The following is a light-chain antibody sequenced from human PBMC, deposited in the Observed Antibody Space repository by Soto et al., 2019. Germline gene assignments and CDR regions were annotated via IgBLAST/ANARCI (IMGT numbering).Light chain of an antibody. V-gene: IGLV1-40*01. Sequence: QSVLTQPPSVSGAPGQRVTISCTGSSSNIGAGYDVHWYQQFPGTAPKLLIYANNNRPXXXXXXXSASKSGTSASLAITGXXXXXXXXXYCQSYDTNLRGVFGTGTKVTVL. J-gene: IGLJ1*01. CDR1: SSNIGAGYD. CDR3: QSYDTNLRGV. CDR2: ANN.